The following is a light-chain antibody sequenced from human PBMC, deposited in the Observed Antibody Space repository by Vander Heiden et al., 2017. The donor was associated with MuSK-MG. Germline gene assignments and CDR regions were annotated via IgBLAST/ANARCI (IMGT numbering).Light chain of an antibody. Sequence: QSALTQPASVSGCPGQSITISGTGTSNEISASFFVSWFQQHPGKAPILILYDVSLRPSGVSHRFSGSKSGNTASLTISGLQAEDEAIYHCASHSTANTHIFGGGTRLSVL. V-gene: IGLV2-14*03. J-gene: IGLJ2*01. CDR1: SNEISASFF. CDR3: ASHSTANTHI. CDR2: DVS.